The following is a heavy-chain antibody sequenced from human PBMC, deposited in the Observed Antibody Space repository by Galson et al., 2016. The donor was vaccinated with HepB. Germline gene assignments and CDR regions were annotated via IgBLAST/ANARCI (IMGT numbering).Heavy chain of an antibody. D-gene: IGHD4-17*01. CDR2: IYYSGST. V-gene: IGHV4-31*03. J-gene: IGHJ4*02. CDR1: GDSINSGGYF. CDR3: ARGGDYGLDY. Sequence: TLSLTCTVSGDSINSGGYFWSWIRQHPGKGLEWIGYIYYSGSTDYNPSLKSRISISGDTSKNHFSLKLTSVTAADPAVYYCARGGDYGLDYWGQGTLVTVSS.